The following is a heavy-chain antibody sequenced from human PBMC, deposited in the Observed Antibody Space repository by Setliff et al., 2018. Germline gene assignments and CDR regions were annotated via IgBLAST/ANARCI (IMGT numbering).Heavy chain of an antibody. CDR2: IFARGSM. CDR1: GGSISSGSYY. V-gene: IGHV4-61*09. CDR3: ARIKWFGETDCFDS. J-gene: IGHJ5*01. D-gene: IGHD3-10*01. Sequence: PSETLSLTCTVSGGSISSGSYYWIWIRQPAGKALEWLGHIFARGSMNYNPSLRSRVTMSADTSKNQFSLKLNSLTAADTAVYYCARIKWFGETDCFDSWGQGTLVTVSS.